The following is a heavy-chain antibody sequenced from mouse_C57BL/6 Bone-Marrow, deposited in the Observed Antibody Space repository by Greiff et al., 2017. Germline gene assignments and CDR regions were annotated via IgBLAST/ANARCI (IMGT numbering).Heavy chain of an antibody. J-gene: IGHJ1*03. CDR2: IYPGSGST. CDR1: GYTFTSYW. Sequence: VQLQQPGAELVKPGASVKMSCKASGYTFTSYWITWVKQRPGQGLEWIGDIYPGSGSTNYNEKFKSKATLTVDKSSSTAYMQLSSLTSEDSAVYYCTRKQDPYWYFDVWGTGTTVTVSS. V-gene: IGHV1-55*01. CDR3: TRKQDPYWYFDV.